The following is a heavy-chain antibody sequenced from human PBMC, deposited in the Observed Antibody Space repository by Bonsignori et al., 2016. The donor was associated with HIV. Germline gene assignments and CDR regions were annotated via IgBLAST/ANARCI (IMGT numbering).Heavy chain of an antibody. CDR2: IYHSGST. J-gene: IGHJ3*02. CDR3: ARDQGYIVATIFGGKRPGAFDI. V-gene: IGHV4-38-2*02. D-gene: IGHD5-12*01. Sequence: WIRQPPGKGLEWIGSIYHSGSTYYNPSLKSRVTISVDTSKNQFSLKLSSVTAADTAVYYCARDQGYIVATIFGGKRPGAFDIWGQGTMVTVSS.